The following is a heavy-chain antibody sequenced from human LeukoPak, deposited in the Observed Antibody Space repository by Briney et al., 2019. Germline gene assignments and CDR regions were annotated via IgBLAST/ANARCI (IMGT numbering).Heavy chain of an antibody. D-gene: IGHD4-17*01. CDR2: INPDGSQT. J-gene: IGHJ5*02. CDR3: ARDLGYGALDP. V-gene: IGHV3-7*01. CDR1: GFTFSSYW. Sequence: GESLRLSCAASGFTFSSYWMNWVRQAPGKGLEWVALINPDGSQTNYVDSVKGRLTTSRDNAENSLYLQMNSLRAEDTAVYYCARDLGYGALDPWGQGTLVTVSS.